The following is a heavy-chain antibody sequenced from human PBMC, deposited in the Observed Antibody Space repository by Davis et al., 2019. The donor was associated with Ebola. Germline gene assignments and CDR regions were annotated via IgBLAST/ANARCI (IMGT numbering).Heavy chain of an antibody. J-gene: IGHJ5*02. CDR1: GYTFTGYY. Sequence: ASVKVSCKASGYTFTGYYMHWVRQAPGQGLEWMGWINPNSGGTNCAQKFQGRVTMTRDTSISTAYMELSRLKSDDTAVYYCAKVGGYCSGGSCPAWFDPWGQGTLVTVSS. CDR3: AKVGGYCSGGSCPAWFDP. V-gene: IGHV1-2*02. CDR2: INPNSGGT. D-gene: IGHD2-15*01.